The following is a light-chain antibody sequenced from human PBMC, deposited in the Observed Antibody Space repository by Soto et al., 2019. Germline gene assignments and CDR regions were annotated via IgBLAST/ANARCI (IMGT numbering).Light chain of an antibody. CDR2: RND. J-gene: IGLJ2*01. CDR1: SSNIGNNY. V-gene: IGLV1-47*01. Sequence: QTVVTQPPSASTTPGQRVNIACSGSSSNIGNNYVYWYQHLPGTAPKLLIYRNDQRPSGVPDRFSGSMSGTAASLAIGGLRSEDEADYYCAAWADSLSGVVFGGGTKVTVL. CDR3: AAWADSLSGVV.